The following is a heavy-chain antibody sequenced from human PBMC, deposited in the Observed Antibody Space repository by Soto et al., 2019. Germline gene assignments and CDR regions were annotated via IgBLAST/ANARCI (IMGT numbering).Heavy chain of an antibody. J-gene: IGHJ5*02. CDR3: AREYTRWFDP. D-gene: IGHD1-20*01. Sequence: PSETLSLTCTVSGGSISNYYWSWIRQPPGKGLKWVGYIYYTGSTSYNPSLKSRVAMSVDTSKKQISLKLTSVTAADTAVYYCAREYTRWFDPWGQGTLVTVSS. V-gene: IGHV4-59*01. CDR2: IYYTGST. CDR1: GGSISNYY.